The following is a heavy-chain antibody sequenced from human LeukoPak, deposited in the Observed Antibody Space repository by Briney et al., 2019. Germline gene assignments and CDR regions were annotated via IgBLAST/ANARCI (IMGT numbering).Heavy chain of an antibody. D-gene: IGHD1-1*01. CDR2: ISPGGSTT. CDR3: TRGYRVSDY. CDR1: GFTFSSDE. Sequence: PGGSLRLSCAASGFTFSSDETSWVRQAPGKGLEWVSYISPGGSTTYYADSVKGRFTISRDNAKKSLYLQMDSLRAGDTAVYYCTRGYRVSDYWGQGTLVLVSS. V-gene: IGHV3-48*03. J-gene: IGHJ4*02.